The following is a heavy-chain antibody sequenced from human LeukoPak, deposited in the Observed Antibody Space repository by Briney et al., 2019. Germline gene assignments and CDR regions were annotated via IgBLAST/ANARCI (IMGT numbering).Heavy chain of an antibody. CDR1: GFTFSSYS. J-gene: IGHJ6*03. Sequence: GGSLRLSCAASGFTFSSYSMNWVRQAPGKGLEWVSSISSSSSYIYYADSVKGRFTISRDNAKNSLYLQMNSLRAEDTAVYYCARESRAGYDSTGYYRRGYYYYMDVWGKGTTVTVSS. D-gene: IGHD3-22*01. CDR3: ARESRAGYDSTGYYRRGYYYYMDV. CDR2: ISSSSSYI. V-gene: IGHV3-21*01.